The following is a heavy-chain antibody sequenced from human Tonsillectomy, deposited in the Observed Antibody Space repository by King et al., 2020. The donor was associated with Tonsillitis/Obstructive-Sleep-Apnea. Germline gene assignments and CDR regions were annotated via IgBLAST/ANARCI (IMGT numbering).Heavy chain of an antibody. CDR1: GFTFSSYA. CDR3: AKDADIVVVPAAMPEDYCDY. D-gene: IGHD2-2*01. V-gene: IGHV3-23*04. J-gene: IGHJ4*02. Sequence: QLVQSGGGLVQPGGSLRLSCAASGFTFSSYAMSWVRQAPGKGLEWVSAISGSGGSTYYADSVKGRFTISRDNSKNTLYLQMNSLRAEDTAVYYCAKDADIVVVPAAMPEDYCDYWGQGTLVTVSS. CDR2: ISGSGGST.